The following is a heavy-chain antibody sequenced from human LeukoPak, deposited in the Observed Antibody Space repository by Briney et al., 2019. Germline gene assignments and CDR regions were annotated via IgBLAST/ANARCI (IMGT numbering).Heavy chain of an antibody. V-gene: IGHV3-30*18. Sequence: GGSLSLSCAASGFTFSSYGMHWVRQAPGTWLGWVAVISYDGSNKYYADSVKGRFTISRDNSKNTLYLQMNSLRAEDTAVYYCAKGMVATDYWGQGTLVTVSS. D-gene: IGHD5-12*01. CDR3: AKGMVATDY. CDR2: ISYDGSNK. J-gene: IGHJ4*02. CDR1: GFTFSSYG.